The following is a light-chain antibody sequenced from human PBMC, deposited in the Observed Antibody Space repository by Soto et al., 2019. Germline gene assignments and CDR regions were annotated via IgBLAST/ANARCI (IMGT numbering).Light chain of an antibody. CDR1: SSDIGAYNY. V-gene: IGLV2-14*01. CDR3: KSYTRSGALV. J-gene: IGLJ1*01. CDR2: EVS. Sequence: QSALTQPASVSGSPGQSITISCTGTSSDIGAYNYVSWYQQRPGEAPKRLMYEVSDRPSGVSPRFSCYKYGNTASLTISRLLADDEADYYCKSYTRSGALVFGPGTKVTV.